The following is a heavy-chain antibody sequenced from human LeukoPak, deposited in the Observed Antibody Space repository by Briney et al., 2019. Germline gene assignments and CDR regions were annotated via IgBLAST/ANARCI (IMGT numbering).Heavy chain of an antibody. CDR2: ISSSSSYI. Sequence: SGGSLRLSCAASGFTFSSYSMNWVRQAPGKGLEWVSSISSSSSYIYYADSVKGRFTISRDNAKNSLYLQMNSLRAEDTAVYYCARDPTTYGSGSYYYYLDYWGQGTLVTVSS. CDR3: ARDPTTYGSGSYYYYLDY. V-gene: IGHV3-21*01. CDR1: GFTFSSYS. J-gene: IGHJ4*02. D-gene: IGHD3-10*01.